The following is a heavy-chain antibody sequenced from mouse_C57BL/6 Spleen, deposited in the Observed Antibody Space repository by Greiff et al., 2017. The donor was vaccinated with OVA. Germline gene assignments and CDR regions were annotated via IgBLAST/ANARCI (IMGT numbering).Heavy chain of an antibody. V-gene: IGHV5-9*01. J-gene: IGHJ1*03. CDR3: ARRGGSSYDWYFDV. D-gene: IGHD1-1*01. CDR1: GFTFSSYT. CDR2: ISGGGGNT. Sequence: EVQGVESGGGLVKPGGSLKLSCAASGFTFSSYTMSWVRQTPEKRLEWVATISGGGGNTYYPDSVKGRFTISRDNAKNTLYLQMSSLRSEDTALYYCARRGGSSYDWYFDVWGTGTTVTVSS.